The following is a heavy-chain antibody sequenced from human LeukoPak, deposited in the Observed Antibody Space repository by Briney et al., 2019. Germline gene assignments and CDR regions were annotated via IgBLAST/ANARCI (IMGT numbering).Heavy chain of an antibody. D-gene: IGHD5-18*01. V-gene: IGHV4-59*08. Sequence: SETLSLTCTVSGGSLSGHWWSWIRQPPGKGLEWIGYIYYSGNTNYNPSLNTRVTISVDTSKNQFSLNLRSVTAADTAVYYCARLHADTSLTPYYYYIYVWGKGTTVTVSS. J-gene: IGHJ6*03. CDR1: GGSLSGHW. CDR2: IYYSGNT. CDR3: ARLHADTSLTPYYYYIYV.